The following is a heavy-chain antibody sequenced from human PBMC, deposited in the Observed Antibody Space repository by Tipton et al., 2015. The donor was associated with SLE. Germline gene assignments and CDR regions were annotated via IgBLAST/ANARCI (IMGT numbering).Heavy chain of an antibody. CDR3: ALRFWGAFDY. J-gene: IGHJ4*02. CDR2: INHSGST. CDR1: GGSFSGYY. D-gene: IGHD3-3*01. V-gene: IGHV4-34*01. Sequence: LRLSCAVYGGSFSGYYWSWIRQPPGKGLEWIGEINHSGSTNYNPSLKSRVTISVDTSKNQFSLKLSSVTAADTAVYYCALRFWGAFDYWGQGTLVTVSS.